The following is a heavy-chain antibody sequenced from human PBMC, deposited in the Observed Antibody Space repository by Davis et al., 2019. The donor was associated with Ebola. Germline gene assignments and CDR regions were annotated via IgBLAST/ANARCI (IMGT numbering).Heavy chain of an antibody. V-gene: IGHV4-59*12. CDR2: FYYTGST. D-gene: IGHD6-6*01. Sequence: SETLSLTCTVSGGSISSYYWSWIRQPPGKGLEWIGYFYYTGSTNYNPSLKSRVTISVDTSKNQFSLKLSSVTAADTAVYYCARISSIAAREWYYYYGMDVWGQGTTVTVSS. CDR3: ARISSIAAREWYYYYGMDV. CDR1: GGSISSYY. J-gene: IGHJ6*02.